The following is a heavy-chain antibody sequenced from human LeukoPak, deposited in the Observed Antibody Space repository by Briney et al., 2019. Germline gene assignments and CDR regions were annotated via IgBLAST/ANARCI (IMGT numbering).Heavy chain of an antibody. CDR1: GFTFSDYY. CDR3: ARSSVEMATILAY. CDR2: ISSSGGTI. Sequence: PGGSLRLSCAAYGFTFSDYYMSWIRQAPGKGLEWVSYISSSGGTIYYADSVKGRFTISRDNAKNSLYLQMNSLRAEDTAVYYCARSSVEMATILAYWGQGTLVTVSS. D-gene: IGHD5-24*01. J-gene: IGHJ4*02. V-gene: IGHV3-11*01.